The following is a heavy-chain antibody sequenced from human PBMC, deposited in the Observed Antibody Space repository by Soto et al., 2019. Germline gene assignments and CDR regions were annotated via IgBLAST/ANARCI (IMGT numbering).Heavy chain of an antibody. Sequence: ASVKVSCKASGYTFTSYAVHWVRQAPGQSLEWMGWINAGTGNAKYSQKFQGRVTITRDTSASTVFMELSSLKSEDTAVYYWARGCSGGSCYIFEYWGQGTLVTVSS. J-gene: IGHJ4*02. D-gene: IGHD2-15*01. CDR2: INAGTGNA. V-gene: IGHV1-3*01. CDR1: GYTFTSYA. CDR3: ARGCSGGSCYIFEY.